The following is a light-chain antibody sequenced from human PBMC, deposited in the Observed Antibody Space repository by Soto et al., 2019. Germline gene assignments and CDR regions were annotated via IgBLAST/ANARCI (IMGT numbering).Light chain of an antibody. V-gene: IGKV3-15*01. CDR3: QQYDDWPPLT. J-gene: IGKJ4*01. Sequence: VMTQSPATLSVSPGERASLSCRASQSVSNNLAWYQQKPGQSPRLLIYGASTRATGIPARFSGSGSGTDFTLTISSLQSEDFAIYYCQQYDDWPPLTFGGGTRVEVK. CDR2: GAS. CDR1: QSVSNN.